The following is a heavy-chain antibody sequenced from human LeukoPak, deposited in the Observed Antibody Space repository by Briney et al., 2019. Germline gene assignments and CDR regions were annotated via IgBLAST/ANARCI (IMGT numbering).Heavy chain of an antibody. Sequence: GGSLRLSCAASGFTFSSYAMSWIRQAPGKGLEWVSAISGSGGSTYYADSVKGRFTISRDNSKNTLYLQMNSLRAEDTAVYYCARDLRVPATAIPGDYWGQGTLVTVSS. CDR3: ARDLRVPATAIPGDY. CDR1: GFTFSSYA. J-gene: IGHJ4*02. CDR2: ISGSGGST. V-gene: IGHV3-23*01. D-gene: IGHD2-2*02.